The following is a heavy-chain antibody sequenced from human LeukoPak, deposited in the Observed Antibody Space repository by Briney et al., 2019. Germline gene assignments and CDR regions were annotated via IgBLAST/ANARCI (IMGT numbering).Heavy chain of an antibody. CDR2: IYPGDSDT. Sequence: GESLKISCQGSGYRFISYWIAWVRQMPGKGLEWMGIIYPGDSDTRYSPSFQGQVIISADKSINTAYLQWSSLKASDTAMYYCARESGWYGYFDYWGQGTLVTVSS. CDR1: GYRFISYW. CDR3: ARESGWYGYFDY. D-gene: IGHD6-19*01. J-gene: IGHJ4*02. V-gene: IGHV5-51*01.